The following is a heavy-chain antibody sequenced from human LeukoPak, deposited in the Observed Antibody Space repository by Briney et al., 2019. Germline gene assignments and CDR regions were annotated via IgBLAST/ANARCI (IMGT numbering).Heavy chain of an antibody. V-gene: IGHV3-53*01. J-gene: IGHJ4*02. CDR1: GFTVSSNY. CDR3: ARDSHYYGSGSYYNVPFDY. Sequence: PGGSLRLSCAASGFTVSSNYMSWVRQAPGKGLEWVSVIYSGGSTYYADSVKGRFTISRDNSKNTLYLQMNSLRAEDTAVYYCARDSHYYGSGSYYNVPFDYWGQGTLVTVSS. D-gene: IGHD3-10*01. CDR2: IYSGGST.